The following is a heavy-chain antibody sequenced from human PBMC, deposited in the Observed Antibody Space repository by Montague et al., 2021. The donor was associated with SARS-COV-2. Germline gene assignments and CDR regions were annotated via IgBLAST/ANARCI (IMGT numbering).Heavy chain of an antibody. CDR2: MYYSGST. V-gene: IGHV4-39*07. CDR1: GGSISSSNYY. J-gene: IGHJ6*02. CDR3: ARDDIVLQGVTKGMDV. Sequence: SETLSFTCTVSGGSISSSNYYWGWIRQPPGKGLEWIGNMYYSGSTYYNPSLKSRVTISIDTSRNQFSLKLSSVTAADTAVYYCARDDIVLQGVTKGMDVWGQWPTGTVS. D-gene: IGHD3-10*01.